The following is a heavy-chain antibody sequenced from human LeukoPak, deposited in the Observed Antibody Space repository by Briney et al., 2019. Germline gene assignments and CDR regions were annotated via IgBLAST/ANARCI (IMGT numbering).Heavy chain of an antibody. CDR2: TYYRSKWYS. D-gene: IGHD1-26*01. J-gene: IGHJ3*02. Sequence: SQTLSVTCAISGDSVSSNSAAWNWIRQSPSRGLEWLGRTYYRSKWYSDYAVSVKGRITINPDTSTNQFSLQLNSVTPEDTAVYYCARLSGSYDPFDIWGQGTMVTVSS. V-gene: IGHV6-1*01. CDR1: GDSVSSNSAA. CDR3: ARLSGSYDPFDI.